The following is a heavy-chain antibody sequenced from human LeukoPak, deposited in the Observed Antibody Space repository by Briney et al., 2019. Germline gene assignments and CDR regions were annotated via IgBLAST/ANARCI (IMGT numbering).Heavy chain of an antibody. CDR2: INHSGST. CDR3: ARGGEMATIKY. J-gene: IGHJ4*02. CDR1: GGSFSGYY. V-gene: IGHV4-34*01. D-gene: IGHD5-24*01. Sequence: SETLSLTCAVYGGSFSGYYWSWIRQPPGKGLEWIGEINHSGSTNYNPSLKSRVTISVDTSKNQFSLKLSSVTAADTAVYYCARGGEMATIKYWGQGTLVTVPS.